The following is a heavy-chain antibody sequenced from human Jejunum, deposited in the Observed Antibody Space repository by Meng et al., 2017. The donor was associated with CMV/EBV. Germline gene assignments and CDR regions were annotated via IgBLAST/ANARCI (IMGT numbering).Heavy chain of an antibody. V-gene: IGHV4-30-4*01. J-gene: IGHJ4*02. CDR1: GGSISSGGYY. CDR3: ARSGLQYQDYFDY. CDR2: IYYSGST. D-gene: IGHD4-11*01. Sequence: SGGSISSGGYYWSWIRQPPGKGLEWIGYIYYSGSTYYNPSLKSRVTISVDTSKNQFSLKLSSVTAADTAVYYCARSGLQYQDYFDYWGQGTLVTVSS.